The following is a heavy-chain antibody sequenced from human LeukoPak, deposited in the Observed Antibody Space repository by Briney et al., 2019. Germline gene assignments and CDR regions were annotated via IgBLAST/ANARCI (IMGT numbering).Heavy chain of an antibody. J-gene: IGHJ6*02. CDR1: GFTFSGSA. D-gene: IGHD2-2*01. Sequence: PGGSLKLSCAASGFTFSGSAMHWVRQASGKGLEWVGRIRSKANSYATAYAASVKGRFTISRDDSKTTAYLQTNSLKTEDTGVYYCTSLPNMYCSSTSCYDDYYYGMDVWGQGTTVTVSS. CDR3: TSLPNMYCSSTSCYDDYYYGMDV. CDR2: IRSKANSYAT. V-gene: IGHV3-73*01.